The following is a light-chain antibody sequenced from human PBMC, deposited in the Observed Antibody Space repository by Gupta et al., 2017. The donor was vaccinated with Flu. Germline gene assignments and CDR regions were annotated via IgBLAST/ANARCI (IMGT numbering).Light chain of an antibody. V-gene: IGLV8-61*01. J-gene: IGLJ3*02. Sequence: TVVTQEPSFSVSPGGTVTLTCGLSSGSVSTSYYPSWYQQTPGQAPRTLIYSTNTRSSGVPDRFSGSILGNKAALTITGAKADDESDYYCVLYMGSGIWVFGGGTKLTVL. CDR2: STN. CDR1: SGSVSTSYY. CDR3: VLYMGSGIWV.